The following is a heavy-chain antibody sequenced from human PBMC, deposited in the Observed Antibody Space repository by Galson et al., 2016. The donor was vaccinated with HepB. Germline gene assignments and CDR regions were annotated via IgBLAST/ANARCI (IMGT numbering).Heavy chain of an antibody. CDR1: GGSVNSGSHY. V-gene: IGHV4-61*01. CDR2: IYYSGST. CDR3: ARSARYCSGTSCYLPYFDY. D-gene: IGHD2-2*01. Sequence: ETLSLTCTVSGGSVNSGSHYWSWIRQPPGKGLEWIGYIYYSGSTNYNPSLKSRVTISVDTSKNQFSLKLSSVTTADTAVYYCARSARYCSGTSCYLPYFDYWGQGTLVTVSS. J-gene: IGHJ4*02.